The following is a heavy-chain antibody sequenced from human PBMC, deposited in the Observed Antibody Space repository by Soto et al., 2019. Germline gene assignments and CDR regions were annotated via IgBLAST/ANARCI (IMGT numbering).Heavy chain of an antibody. CDR3: ATLPNYSTTSYFDY. D-gene: IGHD3-3*01. J-gene: IGHJ4*02. Sequence: SETLSLTCTVSGGSISGSPYYWGWVRQPPGKGLEWIGSIYYSGSTYYNPSLKSRVSMSVDTSKNQFSLKLTSVTAADTAVYFCATLPNYSTTSYFDYWGQGTLVTVSS. V-gene: IGHV4-39*01. CDR2: IYYSGST. CDR1: GGSISGSPYY.